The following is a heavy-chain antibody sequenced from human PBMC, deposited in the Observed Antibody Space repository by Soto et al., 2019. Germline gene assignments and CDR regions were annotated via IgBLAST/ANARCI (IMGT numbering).Heavy chain of an antibody. J-gene: IGHJ6*02. V-gene: IGHV3-33*01. D-gene: IGHD2-2*01. Sequence: QVQLVESGGGVVQPGRSLRLSCAASGFTFSSYGMHWVRQAPGKGLEWVAVIWYDGSNKYYADSVKGRFTISRDNSKNTLYLQMNSLRAEDTAVYYCARDREGNIVLVPAAIYYYYYGMDVWGQGTTVTVSS. CDR2: IWYDGSNK. CDR1: GFTFSSYG. CDR3: ARDREGNIVLVPAAIYYYYYGMDV.